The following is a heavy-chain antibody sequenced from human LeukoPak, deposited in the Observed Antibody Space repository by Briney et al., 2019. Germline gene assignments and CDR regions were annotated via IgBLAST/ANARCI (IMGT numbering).Heavy chain of an antibody. J-gene: IGHJ4*02. V-gene: IGHV4-39*07. Sequence: SETLSLTCTVSGGSVSSGSYYWSWIRQPPGKGLEWIGEINHSGSTNYNPSLKSRVTISVDTSKNQFSLKLSSVTAADTAVYYCARGQTIVGATGDYWGQGTLVTVSS. CDR3: ARGQTIVGATGDY. CDR1: GGSVSSGSYY. CDR2: INHSGST. D-gene: IGHD1-26*01.